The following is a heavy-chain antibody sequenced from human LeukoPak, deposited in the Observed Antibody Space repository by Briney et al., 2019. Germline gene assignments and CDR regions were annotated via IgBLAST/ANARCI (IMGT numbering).Heavy chain of an antibody. CDR3: ARGGASSRYFGY. CDR1: GGSISGHF. J-gene: IGHJ4*02. V-gene: IGHV4-59*11. CDR2: VSYSGDT. Sequence: SGTLSLTCTVSGGSISGHFWSWIRQPPGKGLEWIGFVSYSGDTNYSTSFNGRVTISLDTSKSQFSLNLNSVTAADTAVYFCARGGASSRYFGYWGQGTLVTVSS. D-gene: IGHD1-26*01.